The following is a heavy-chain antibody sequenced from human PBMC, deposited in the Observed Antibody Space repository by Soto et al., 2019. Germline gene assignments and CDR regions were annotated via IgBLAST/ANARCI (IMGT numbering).Heavy chain of an antibody. Sequence: ASVKVSCKASGYTFTSYGISWVRQAPGQGLEWMGWISAYNGNTNYAQKLQGRVTMTTDTSTSTAYMELRSLRSDDTAVYYCARVRPLWSGYFPASITYYYYYMDVRGKRTTVTGSS. CDR2: ISAYNGNT. V-gene: IGHV1-18*01. J-gene: IGHJ6*03. D-gene: IGHD3-3*01. CDR3: ARVRPLWSGYFPASITYYYYYMDV. CDR1: GYTFTSYG.